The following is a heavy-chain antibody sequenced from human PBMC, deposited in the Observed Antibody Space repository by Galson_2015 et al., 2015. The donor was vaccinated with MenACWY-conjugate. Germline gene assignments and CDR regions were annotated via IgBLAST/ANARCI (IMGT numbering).Heavy chain of an antibody. Sequence: LILSCAASGISFSSYALIWVRQAPGGGREEGSSISTTGGTTYYADSVKGRFTISSDNSKNTLYLQMNSLRAGDTAVYYCAQGAGSRWFDPWGQGTLVIVSS. CDR2: ISTTGGTT. D-gene: IGHD3-10*01. J-gene: IGHJ5*02. CDR1: GISFSSYA. V-gene: IGHV3-23*01. CDR3: AQGAGSRWFDP.